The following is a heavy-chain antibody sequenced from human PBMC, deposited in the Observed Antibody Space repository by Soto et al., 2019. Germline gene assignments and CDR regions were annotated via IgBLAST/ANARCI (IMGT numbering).Heavy chain of an antibody. CDR2: ISAYNGNT. CDR1: GYTSTSYG. J-gene: IGHJ6*02. CDR3: AREDDYESSGYLPVRYYFGMDV. D-gene: IGHD3-22*01. V-gene: IGHV1-18*04. Sequence: ASVKVSCKASGYTSTSYGISWVRQAPGQGLEWMGWISAYNGNTNYAQKLQGRVTMTTDTSTSTAYMELRSLRSDDTAVYYCAREDDYESSGYLPVRYYFGMDVWGQGTTVTVSS.